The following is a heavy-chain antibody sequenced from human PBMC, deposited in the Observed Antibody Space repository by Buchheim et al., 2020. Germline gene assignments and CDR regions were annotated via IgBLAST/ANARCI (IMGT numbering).Heavy chain of an antibody. V-gene: IGHV4-31*03. CDR2: IYYSGST. Sequence: QVQLQGSGPGLVKPSQTLSLTCTVSGGSISSGGYYWSWIRQHPGKGLEWIGYIYYSGSTYYNPSLKSRVTISVDTSKNQFSLKLSSVTAADTAVYYCARLIPYQLLYAWGGVYFDYWGQGTL. D-gene: IGHD2-2*02. J-gene: IGHJ4*02. CDR3: ARLIPYQLLYAWGGVYFDY. CDR1: GGSISSGGYY.